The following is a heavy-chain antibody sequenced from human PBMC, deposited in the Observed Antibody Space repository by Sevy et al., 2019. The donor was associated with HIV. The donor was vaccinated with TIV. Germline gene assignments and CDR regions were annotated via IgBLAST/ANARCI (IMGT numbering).Heavy chain of an antibody. Sequence: GVSLRLSCAASGFSFSNYGMHWVRQAPGKVLEWVALIWYDGSSKYYADSVKGRLTISRDNSKNTLSLQMNSLRAEDTAVYYCARGADYFDSSGANFEYWGQGTLVTISS. D-gene: IGHD3-22*01. CDR2: IWYDGSSK. J-gene: IGHJ4*02. V-gene: IGHV3-33*01. CDR3: ARGADYFDSSGANFEY. CDR1: GFSFSNYG.